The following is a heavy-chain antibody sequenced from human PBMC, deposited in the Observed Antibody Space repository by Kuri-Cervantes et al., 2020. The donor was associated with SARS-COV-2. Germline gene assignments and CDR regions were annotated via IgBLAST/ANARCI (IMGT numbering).Heavy chain of an antibody. CDR2: ISYDGSNK. CDR1: GPCINTYY. V-gene: IGHV3-30*18. D-gene: IGHD2/OR15-2a*01. Sequence: GGSLRPSCAVAGPCINTYYMHWGRPAQGKGPGWVAVISYDGSNKHYSDSVKGRFTISRDDSKSMVYLQINSLRPEDTATYYSAKSRGPFSLSVSLSVLDPWGRGTLVTVSS. CDR3: AKSRGPFSLSVSLSVLDP. J-gene: IGHJ5*02.